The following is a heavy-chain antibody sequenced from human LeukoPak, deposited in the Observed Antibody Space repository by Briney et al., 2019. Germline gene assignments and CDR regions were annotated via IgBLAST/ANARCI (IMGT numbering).Heavy chain of an antibody. V-gene: IGHV1-8*01. CDR2: MNPNSGNT. D-gene: IGHD6-13*01. CDR1: GYTFTSYD. Sequence: ASVKVSCKASGYTFTSYDINWVRQATGQGLEWMGWMNPNSGNTGYAQKFRGRVTMTRNTSISTAYMELSSLRSEDTAVYYCARGHSSSWYSTPYYYYMDVWGKGTTVTISS. J-gene: IGHJ6*03. CDR3: ARGHSSSWYSTPYYYYMDV.